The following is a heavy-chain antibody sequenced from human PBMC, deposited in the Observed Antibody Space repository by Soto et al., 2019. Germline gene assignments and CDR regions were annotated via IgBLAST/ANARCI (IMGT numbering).Heavy chain of an antibody. CDR1: GGTFSSYA. Sequence: ASVKVSCKASGGTFSSYAISWVRQAPGQGLEWMGGIIPIFGTANYAQKFQGRVTITADESTSTAYMELSSLRSEDTAVYYCARGPDIVVASEFDYWGQGALVTVSS. CDR2: IIPIFGTA. D-gene: IGHD2-2*01. V-gene: IGHV1-69*13. J-gene: IGHJ4*02. CDR3: ARGPDIVVASEFDY.